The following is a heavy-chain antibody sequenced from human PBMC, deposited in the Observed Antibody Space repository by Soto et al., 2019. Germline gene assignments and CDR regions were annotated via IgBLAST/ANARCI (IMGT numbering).Heavy chain of an antibody. CDR2: IWYDGSNK. J-gene: IGHJ4*02. D-gene: IGHD1-26*01. Sequence: QVQLVESGGGVVQPGRSLRLSCAASGFTFSSYGMHWVRQAPGKGLEWVAVIWYDGSNKYYADSVKGRFTISRDNSKNTLYLQMNSLRAEDTAVYYCVRDPTWELLPTYYFDYWGQGTLVTVSS. V-gene: IGHV3-33*01. CDR1: GFTFSSYG. CDR3: VRDPTWELLPTYYFDY.